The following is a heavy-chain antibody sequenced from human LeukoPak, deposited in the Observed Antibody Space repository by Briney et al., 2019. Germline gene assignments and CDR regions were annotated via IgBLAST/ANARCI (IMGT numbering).Heavy chain of an antibody. CDR3: AKAIVGATTGDY. J-gene: IGHJ4*02. CDR1: GFTFGSYG. D-gene: IGHD1-26*01. Sequence: GGSLRLSCAASGFTFGSYGMHWVRQAPGKGLEWVAVISYDGSNKYYADSVKGRFTISRDNSKNTLYLQMNSLRAEDTAVYYCAKAIVGATTGDYWGQETLVTVSS. V-gene: IGHV3-30*18. CDR2: ISYDGSNK.